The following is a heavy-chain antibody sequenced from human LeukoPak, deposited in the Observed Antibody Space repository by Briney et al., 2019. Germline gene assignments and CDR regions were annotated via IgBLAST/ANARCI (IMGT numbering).Heavy chain of an antibody. CDR3: ARRAGYDFWSGYVPHYFDY. J-gene: IGHJ4*02. CDR2: ISAYNGNT. Sequence: ASVKVSCKASGYTFTSYGISSVRQAPGQGLEWMGWISAYNGNTNYAQKLQGRVTMITDTSTSTAYMELRRLSSDDTAVYYCARRAGYDFWSGYVPHYFDYWGQGTLVTVSS. V-gene: IGHV1-18*01. D-gene: IGHD3-3*01. CDR1: GYTFTSYG.